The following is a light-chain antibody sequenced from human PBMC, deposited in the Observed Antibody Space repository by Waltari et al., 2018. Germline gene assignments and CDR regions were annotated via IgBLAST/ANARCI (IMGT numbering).Light chain of an antibody. V-gene: IGLV2-14*03. J-gene: IGLJ1*01. CDR3: NSYTSSSTYV. Sequence: QSALTQPASVSGSPGQSITISCTGTSSDVGGYNYVSWYQQHPGKGPKLIIYDVNKRPSGFSNRFSGSKSGNTASLTISGLQAEDEADYYCNSYTSSSTYVFGTGTKVTVL. CDR1: SSDVGGYNY. CDR2: DVN.